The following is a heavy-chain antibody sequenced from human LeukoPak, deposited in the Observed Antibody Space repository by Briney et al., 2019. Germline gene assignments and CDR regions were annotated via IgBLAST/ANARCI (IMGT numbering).Heavy chain of an antibody. J-gene: IGHJ4*02. CDR3: TSVQGSSGLLDY. V-gene: IGHV3-73*01. D-gene: IGHD3-22*01. Sequence: GASVKVSCKASGYTFTSYGISWVRQASGKGLEWVGRIRSKGNSYATAYAASVTGRFTISRDDSKNTAYLQMNSLKTEDTAVYYCTSVQGSSGLLDYWGQGTLVTVSS. CDR2: IRSKGNSYAT. CDR1: GYTFTSYG.